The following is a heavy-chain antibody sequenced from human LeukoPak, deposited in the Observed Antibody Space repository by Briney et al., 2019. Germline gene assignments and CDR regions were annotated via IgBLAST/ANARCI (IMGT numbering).Heavy chain of an antibody. V-gene: IGHV3-7*01. CDR3: ARDSSGYQ. J-gene: IGHJ4*02. CDR1: GFTFSTYW. CDR2: IKEDGSER. Sequence: GGSLRLACAASGFTFSTYWMSWVRQAPGKGLEWVANIKEDGSERYYGDSVKGRFTISRDNAKNSLYLQMNSLRAEDTAVYYCARDSSGYQWGQGTLVTVSS. D-gene: IGHD3-22*01.